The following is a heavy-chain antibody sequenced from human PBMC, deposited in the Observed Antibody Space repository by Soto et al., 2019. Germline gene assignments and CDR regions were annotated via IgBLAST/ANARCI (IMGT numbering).Heavy chain of an antibody. D-gene: IGHD3-10*01. CDR3: ARVFWYYGSGSYQAFDY. J-gene: IGHJ4*02. V-gene: IGHV1-3*01. Sequence: EFQGRVTITRDTSANTAYMELRSLRSDDTAVYYCARVFWYYGSGSYQAFDYWGQGTLVTVSS.